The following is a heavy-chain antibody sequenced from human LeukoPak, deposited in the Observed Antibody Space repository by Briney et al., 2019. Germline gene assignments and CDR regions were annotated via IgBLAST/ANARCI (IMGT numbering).Heavy chain of an antibody. Sequence: GASVKVSCRASGNTLTDKHLYWVRQAPGQGLEWMGWIDPKSGVTNVAQNFQGRLTMTRDTSINTAYMELSRLTTDDTTVYYCARELRINAFDVWGQGTMVTVSS. J-gene: IGHJ3*01. CDR3: ARELRINAFDV. CDR2: IDPKSGVT. D-gene: IGHD2-15*01. V-gene: IGHV1-2*02. CDR1: GNTLTDKH.